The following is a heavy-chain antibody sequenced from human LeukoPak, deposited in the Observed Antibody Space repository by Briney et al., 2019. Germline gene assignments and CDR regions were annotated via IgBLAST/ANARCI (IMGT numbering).Heavy chain of an antibody. J-gene: IGHJ4*02. CDR2: IYSGGST. CDR1: GFTVSSNY. D-gene: IGHD6-13*01. Sequence: GGSLRLSCAASGFTVSSNYMRWVRQAPGKGLEWVSVIYSGGSTYYADSVKGRFTISRDNSKNTLYLQMNSLRAEDTAVYYCAKAHRIAAAGKEFDYWGQGTLVTVSS. V-gene: IGHV3-53*01. CDR3: AKAHRIAAAGKEFDY.